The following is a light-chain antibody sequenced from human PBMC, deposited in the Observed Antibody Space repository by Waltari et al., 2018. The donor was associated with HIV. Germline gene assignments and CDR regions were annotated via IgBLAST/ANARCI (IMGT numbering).Light chain of an antibody. V-gene: IGLV4-69*01. CDR2: FHRVGSL. J-gene: IGLJ3*02. CDR1: SGHNTYA. CDR3: QPYGSGV. Sequence: QFVVTQSPSASASLGASVQLTCTLSSGHNTYAIAWHQQHPDTGPLFLMEFHRVGSLIKGDGIADRFSVSASGAEFYLTISDLQSEDEAVYYCQPYGSGVFGPGTKLTV.